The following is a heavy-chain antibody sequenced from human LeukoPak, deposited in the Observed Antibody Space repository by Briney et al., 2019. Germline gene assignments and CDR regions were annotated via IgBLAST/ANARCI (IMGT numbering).Heavy chain of an antibody. Sequence: HPGGSLRLSCSASGFTFTSYAMHWVRQAPGKGLEYVSAISSDGDSTYYADSVKGRFTISRDNSRNTPYLQMSSLRAEDTAIYYCVKRTGSGTYYDYWGQGTLVTVSS. D-gene: IGHD3-10*01. CDR1: GFTFTSYA. V-gene: IGHV3-64D*06. CDR3: VKRTGSGTYYDY. CDR2: ISSDGDST. J-gene: IGHJ4*02.